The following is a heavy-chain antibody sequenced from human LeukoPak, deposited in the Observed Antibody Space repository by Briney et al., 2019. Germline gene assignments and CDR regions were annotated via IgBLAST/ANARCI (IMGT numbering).Heavy chain of an antibody. J-gene: IGHJ4*02. V-gene: IGHV3-23*01. CDR2: IRGSGGIT. Sequence: PGGALRLSCAVSGFTFSSYALSWVRQAPGKGLKWVSAIRGSGGITYYADSVKGRFTISRDNSKNTLYLQMNSLRAEDTAVFYCTTSPSFGSSWYTFNYWGQGTLVTVSS. CDR1: GFTFSSYA. CDR3: TTSPSFGSSWYTFNY. D-gene: IGHD6-13*01.